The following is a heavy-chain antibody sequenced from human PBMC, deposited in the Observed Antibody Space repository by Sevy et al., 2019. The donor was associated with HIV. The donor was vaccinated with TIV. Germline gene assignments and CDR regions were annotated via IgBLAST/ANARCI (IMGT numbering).Heavy chain of an antibody. D-gene: IGHD6-19*01. CDR2: ISWNSGSI. V-gene: IGHV3-9*01. J-gene: IGHJ4*02. Sequence: GGSLRLSCAASGFTFDDYAMHWVRQAPGKGLEWVSDISWNSGSIGYADSVKGRFTISRDNAKNSLYLQMNSLRAEDTALYYCAKGPGYSSGWIFDYWGQGTLVTVSS. CDR1: GFTFDDYA. CDR3: AKGPGYSSGWIFDY.